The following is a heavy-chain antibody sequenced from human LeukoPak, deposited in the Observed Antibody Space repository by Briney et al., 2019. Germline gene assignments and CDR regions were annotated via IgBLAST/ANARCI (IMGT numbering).Heavy chain of an antibody. V-gene: IGHV3-30-3*01. CDR2: ISYDGSNK. J-gene: IGHJ6*02. Sequence: GGSLRLSCAASGFTFSSYAMHWVRQAPGKGLEWVAVISYDGSNKYYADSVKGRFTISRDNSKNTLYLQMNSLRAEDTAVYYCARVGGQKTYYYDNSGNPSGYGMDVWGQGTTVTVSS. CDR3: ARVGGQKTYYYDNSGNPSGYGMDV. D-gene: IGHD3-22*01. CDR1: GFTFSSYA.